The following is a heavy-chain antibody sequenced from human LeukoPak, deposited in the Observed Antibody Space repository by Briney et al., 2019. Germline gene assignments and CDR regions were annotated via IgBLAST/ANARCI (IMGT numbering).Heavy chain of an antibody. CDR1: GYSISSGYY. Sequence: PSETLSLTCAVSGYSISSGYYWGWIRQPAGKGLEWIGRFYSSGSTNQNPSLKSRVTMSVDTSKNQFSLKLRSVTAADTAMYYCARADSSGYGFDYWGQGTLVTVSS. J-gene: IGHJ4*02. CDR3: ARADSSGYGFDY. CDR2: FYSSGST. V-gene: IGHV4-4*07. D-gene: IGHD3-22*01.